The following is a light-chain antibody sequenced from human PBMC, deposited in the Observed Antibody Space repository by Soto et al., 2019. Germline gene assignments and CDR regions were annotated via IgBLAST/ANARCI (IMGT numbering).Light chain of an antibody. CDR2: EGS. Sequence: QSALTQPASVSGSPGQSITISCTGTSSDVGSYNLVSWYQQHPGKAPKLMIYEGSKRPSGISNRFSGSKSDNTASLTISGLQAEDEAEYYCCSYADSSRIYVFGSGTKVTVL. CDR1: SSDVGSYNL. V-gene: IGLV2-23*01. J-gene: IGLJ1*01. CDR3: CSYADSSRIYV.